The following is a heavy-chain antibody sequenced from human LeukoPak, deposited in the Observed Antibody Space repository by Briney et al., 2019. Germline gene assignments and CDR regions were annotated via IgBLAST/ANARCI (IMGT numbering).Heavy chain of an antibody. Sequence: GESLKISCKGSGYSFSTYWIGWVRQMPGKGLEWMGIIYPGDSDSRYSPSFQGQVTISADKSISTAYLQRSSLKASDTAMYYCARRYYDLWSGYYSSYYFDYWGQGTLVTVSS. CDR2: IYPGDSDS. CDR3: ARRYYDLWSGYYSSYYFDY. D-gene: IGHD3-3*01. J-gene: IGHJ4*02. CDR1: GYSFSTYW. V-gene: IGHV5-51*01.